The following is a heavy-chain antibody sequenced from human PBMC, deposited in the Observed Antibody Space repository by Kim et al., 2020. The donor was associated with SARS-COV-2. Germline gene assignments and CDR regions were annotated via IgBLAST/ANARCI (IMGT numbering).Heavy chain of an antibody. CDR3: ARAMPGTSDY. J-gene: IGHJ4*02. Sequence: GRTYYNPSLKSRVTISFDTSKNQFSLRLTSVTAADAAVYYCARAMPGTSDYWGQGTLVTVSS. V-gene: IGHV4-39*01. D-gene: IGHD2-2*01. CDR2: GRT.